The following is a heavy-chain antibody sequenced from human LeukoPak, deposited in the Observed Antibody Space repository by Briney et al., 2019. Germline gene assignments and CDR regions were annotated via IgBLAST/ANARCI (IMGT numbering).Heavy chain of an antibody. CDR1: GFTFSSYA. J-gene: IGHJ4*02. V-gene: IGHV3-23*01. CDR2: ISDSGGGT. CDR3: AKLPGRAADY. Sequence: GGSLRLSCAASGFTFSSYAMNWVRQAPGKGLEWVSGISDSGGGTYYADSVKGRFTISRDNSKNTLYLQMNSLRAEDTAVYYCAKLPGRAADYWGQGTLVTVSS.